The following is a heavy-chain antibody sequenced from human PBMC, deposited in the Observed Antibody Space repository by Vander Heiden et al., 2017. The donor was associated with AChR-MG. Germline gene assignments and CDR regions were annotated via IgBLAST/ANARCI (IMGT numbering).Heavy chain of an antibody. CDR3: AREHMVNRGRLPLDY. D-gene: IGHD5-18*01. Sequence: QVQLVQSGAEVTKPGASVKVSCKASGYTFTRSYMHWVRQAPGQGLEWMGIINPSGGSTSYAQKFQGRVTMTRDTSTSTVYMELSSLRSEDTAVYYCAREHMVNRGRLPLDYWGQGTLVTVSS. CDR2: INPSGGST. J-gene: IGHJ4*02. V-gene: IGHV1-46*01. CDR1: GYTFTRSY.